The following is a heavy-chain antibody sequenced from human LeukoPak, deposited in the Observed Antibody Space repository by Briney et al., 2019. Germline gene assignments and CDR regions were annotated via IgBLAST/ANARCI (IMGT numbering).Heavy chain of an antibody. J-gene: IGHJ4*02. Sequence: SAKVSCKASGGTFSSYAISWVRQAPGQGLEWMGGIIPIFGTANYAQKFQGRVTITADESTSTAYMELSSLRSEDTAVYYCARVGYSSGWPYFDYWGQGTLVTVSS. CDR3: ARVGYSSGWPYFDY. D-gene: IGHD6-19*01. CDR2: IIPIFGTA. V-gene: IGHV1-69*13. CDR1: GGTFSSYA.